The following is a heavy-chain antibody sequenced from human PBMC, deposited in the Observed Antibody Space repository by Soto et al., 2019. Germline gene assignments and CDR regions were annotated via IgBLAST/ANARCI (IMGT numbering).Heavy chain of an antibody. CDR3: AKDAGSSWRKRISDY. CDR1: GFTFDDYA. J-gene: IGHJ4*02. V-gene: IGHV3-9*01. CDR2: IGWNGGSI. D-gene: IGHD6-13*01. Sequence: DVQLVESGGGLVQPGRSLRLSCAASGFTFDDYAMHWVRQAPGKGLEGVSGIGWNGGSIGYADSVKGRFTTPRDNAKNSLYLQMNSLRAEDTALYYCAKDAGSSWRKRISDYWGQGTLVTVSS.